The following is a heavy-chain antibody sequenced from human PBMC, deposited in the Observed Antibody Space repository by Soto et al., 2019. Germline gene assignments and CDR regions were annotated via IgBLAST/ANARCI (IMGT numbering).Heavy chain of an antibody. CDR1: NFVFSVYS. V-gene: IGHV3-30-3*01. D-gene: IGHD3-3*01. Sequence: QLVESGGGVVQPERSLKLSCTASNFVFSVYSLHWVRQAPGKGLEWVALISYDGGNKYYADSVKVRFTISRDNSKNTLYLQINSLRREDTAVYYCARDKDQYDFWGGTLDSWGQGTLVTVSS. CDR3: ARDKDQYDFWGGTLDS. CDR2: ISYDGGNK. J-gene: IGHJ4*02.